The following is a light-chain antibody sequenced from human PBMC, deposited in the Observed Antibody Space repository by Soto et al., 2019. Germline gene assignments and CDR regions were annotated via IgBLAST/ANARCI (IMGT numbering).Light chain of an antibody. J-gene: IGKJ1*01. CDR2: QAS. CDR1: QSISNW. V-gene: IGKV1-5*03. Sequence: DIPMTQSPSTLSAYVGDTVSITCRASQSISNWLAWYQQKPGEAPKFLIYQASSLESGVPSRFSGSGSGTEFTLTISNLQPDDFATYYCQHYSRYPVTFGQGTKVEIK. CDR3: QHYSRYPVT.